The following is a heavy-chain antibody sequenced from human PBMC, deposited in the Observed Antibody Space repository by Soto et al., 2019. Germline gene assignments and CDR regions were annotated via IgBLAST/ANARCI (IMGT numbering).Heavy chain of an antibody. V-gene: IGHV3-21*02. J-gene: IGHJ4*01. Sequence: EVQLVESGGGLVEPGGSLRLSCAASGFTFRLYSLNWVRQAPGKGLEWVSAISDNGKDIYYADSVKGRFTISRDNAKNALYLQMNSMRAEDTAVYYCASDVENGKHSYVDWGHGTLVTVSS. CDR2: ISDNGKDI. CDR3: ASDVENGKHSYVD. CDR1: GFTFRLYS. D-gene: IGHD1-26*01.